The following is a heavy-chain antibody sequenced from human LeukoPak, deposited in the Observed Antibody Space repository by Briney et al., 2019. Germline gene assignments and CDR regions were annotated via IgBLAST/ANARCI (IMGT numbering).Heavy chain of an antibody. CDR3: ARRVTMVRGVIIQTPHWFDP. D-gene: IGHD3-10*01. V-gene: IGHV4-39*01. J-gene: IGHJ5*02. CDR2: FYYSGST. Sequence: SETLSLTCTVSGGSISSSSYYWGWIRQPPGKGLEWIGSFYYSGSTYYNPSLKSRVTISVDTSKNQFSLKLSSVTAADTAVYYCARRVTMVRGVIIQTPHWFDPWGQGTLVTVSS. CDR1: GGSISSSSYY.